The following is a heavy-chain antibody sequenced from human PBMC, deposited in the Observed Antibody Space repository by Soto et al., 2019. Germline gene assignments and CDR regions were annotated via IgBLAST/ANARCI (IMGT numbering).Heavy chain of an antibody. CDR3: VRDVGSGWYRNAFDI. CDR1: GYTFTSYG. D-gene: IGHD6-19*01. CDR2: ISAYNGNT. J-gene: IGHJ3*02. V-gene: IGHV1-18*01. Sequence: ASGKVSCKASGYTFTSYGISWVRQAPGQGLEWMGWISAYNGNTNYAQKLQGRVTMTTDTSTSTAYMELRSLRSDDTAVDYCVRDVGSGWYRNAFDIWGQGTMVTVSS.